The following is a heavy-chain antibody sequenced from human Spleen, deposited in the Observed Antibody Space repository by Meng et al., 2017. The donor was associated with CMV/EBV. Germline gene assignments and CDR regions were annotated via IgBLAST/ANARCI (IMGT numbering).Heavy chain of an antibody. CDR1: GFTFSSYS. CDR2: ISSSSSYI. V-gene: IGHV3-21*04. D-gene: IGHD2-2*01. CDR3: AKDIGCSSTSCTLGGYFDY. Sequence: GGSLRLSCAASGFTFSSYSMNWVRQAPGKGLEWVSSISSSSSYIYYADSVKGRFTISRDNAKNSLYLQMNSLRAEDTALYYCAKDIGCSSTSCTLGGYFDYWGQGTLVTVSS. J-gene: IGHJ4*02.